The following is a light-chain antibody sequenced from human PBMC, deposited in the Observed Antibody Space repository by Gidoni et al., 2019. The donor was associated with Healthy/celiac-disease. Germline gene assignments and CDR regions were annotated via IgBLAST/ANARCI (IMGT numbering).Light chain of an antibody. CDR1: QRVLYSSNNKNY. V-gene: IGKV4-1*01. CDR2: WAS. Sequence: DIVMTQSPDSLAVSLGERATINCKSSQRVLYSSNNKNYLAGYQQKPGQPPKLRIYWASTRESGVPDRFSGSGSGTDFTLTISSLQAEDVAVYYCQQYYSTPWTFAQGTKVEIK. CDR3: QQYYSTPWT. J-gene: IGKJ1*01.